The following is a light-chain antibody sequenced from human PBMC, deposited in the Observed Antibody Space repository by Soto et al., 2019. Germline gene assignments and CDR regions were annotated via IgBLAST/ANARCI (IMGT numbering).Light chain of an antibody. CDR3: QQYHKWPHT. CDR1: QSVSSN. J-gene: IGKJ2*01. CDR2: GAS. Sequence: EIVMTQSPATLSVSPGERATLSCRASQSVSSNLAWYQQKPGQAPRLLIYGASTRATGIPARFSGSGSGTVFTLTICSLHSEDFAVYYRQQYHKWPHTFGQGTKLEIK. V-gene: IGKV3-15*01.